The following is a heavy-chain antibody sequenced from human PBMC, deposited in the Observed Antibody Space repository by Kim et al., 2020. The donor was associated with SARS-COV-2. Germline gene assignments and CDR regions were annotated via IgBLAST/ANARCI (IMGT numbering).Heavy chain of an antibody. CDR3: ARLTAAPGTGYYFDY. Sequence: PSLKSRVTISLDTSKNQFSLRLSSVTAADTAVYYCARLTAAPGTGYYFDYWGQGTLVTVSS. D-gene: IGHD6-13*01. V-gene: IGHV4-59*08. J-gene: IGHJ4*02.